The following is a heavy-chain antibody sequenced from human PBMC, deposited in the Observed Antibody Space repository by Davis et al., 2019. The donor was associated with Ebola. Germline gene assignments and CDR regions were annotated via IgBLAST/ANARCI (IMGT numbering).Heavy chain of an antibody. CDR1: GFTFSDYY. Sequence: PGGSLRLSCAASGFTFSDYYMSWIRQAPGKGLEWVSYISSSGSTIYYADSVKGRFTISRDNAKNSLYLQMNSLRAEDTAVYYCARSPYYDFWSEFNYWGQGTLVTVSS. V-gene: IGHV3-11*01. CDR3: ARSPYYDFWSEFNY. CDR2: ISSSGSTI. J-gene: IGHJ4*02. D-gene: IGHD3-3*01.